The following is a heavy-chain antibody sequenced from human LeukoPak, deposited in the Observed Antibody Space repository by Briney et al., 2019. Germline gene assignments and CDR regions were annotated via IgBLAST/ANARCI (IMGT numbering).Heavy chain of an antibody. CDR1: GFTVSSNY. J-gene: IGHJ4*02. D-gene: IGHD1-26*01. V-gene: IGHV3-21*01. Sequence: PGGSLRLSCAASGFTVSSNYMSWVRQAPGKGLEWVSSISSSSRYIYYADSVKGRFSISRDNAKNSLYLQMNSLRAEDTAVYYCARGGSSILDYWGQGTLVTVSS. CDR3: ARGGSSILDY. CDR2: ISSSSRYI.